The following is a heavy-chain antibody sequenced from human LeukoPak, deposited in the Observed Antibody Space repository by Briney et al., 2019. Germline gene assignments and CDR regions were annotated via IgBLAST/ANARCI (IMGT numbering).Heavy chain of an antibody. CDR1: GGTFSSYA. V-gene: IGHV1-69*13. J-gene: IGHJ4*02. CDR2: IIPIFGTA. D-gene: IGHD2-15*01. Sequence: GASVKVSCKASGGTFSSYAISWVRQAPGQGLEWMGGIIPIFGTANYAQKFQGRVTITADESTSTAYMELSSLRSEDTAVYYCARDGVSEYCSGGSCYYTAWYWGQGTLVTVSS. CDR3: ARDGVSEYCSGGSCYYTAWY.